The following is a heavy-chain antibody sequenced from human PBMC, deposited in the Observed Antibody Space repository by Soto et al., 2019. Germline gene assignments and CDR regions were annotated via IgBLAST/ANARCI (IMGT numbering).Heavy chain of an antibody. CDR3: AVKVVTPRYYFDY. CDR2: IIPIFGTA. Sequence: SVKVSCKASGGTFSSYAISWVRQAHGQGLEWMGGIIPIFGTANSAQKFQGRVTITADESTSTVYMELSSLRSEDRAVYYGAVKVVTPRYYFDYWGQGTLVTVSS. V-gene: IGHV1-69*13. J-gene: IGHJ4*02. D-gene: IGHD2-21*02. CDR1: GGTFSSYA.